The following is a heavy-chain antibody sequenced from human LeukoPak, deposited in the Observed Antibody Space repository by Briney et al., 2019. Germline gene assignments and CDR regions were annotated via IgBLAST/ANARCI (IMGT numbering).Heavy chain of an antibody. Sequence: SETLSLTCAVYGGSFSGYYWSWIRQPPGKGLEWIGEINHSGSTNYNPPLKSRVTISVDTSKNQFSLKLSSVTAADTAVYYCARDHGSGSPDDYWGQGTLVTVSS. V-gene: IGHV4-34*01. CDR2: INHSGST. CDR1: GGSFSGYY. D-gene: IGHD3-10*01. CDR3: ARDHGSGSPDDY. J-gene: IGHJ4*02.